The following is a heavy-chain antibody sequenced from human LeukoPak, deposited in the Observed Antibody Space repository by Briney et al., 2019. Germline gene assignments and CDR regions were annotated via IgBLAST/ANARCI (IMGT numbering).Heavy chain of an antibody. D-gene: IGHD2-15*01. CDR2: ISSSSYI. CDR3: AREDSEAFDI. J-gene: IGHJ3*02. V-gene: IGHV3-21*01. CDR1: EFTFSSYS. Sequence: GGSLRLSCAASEFTFSSYSMNWVRQAPGKGLEWVSSISSSSYIYYADSVNGRFTISRDNAKNSLYLQMNSLRAEDTAVYYCAREDSEAFDIWGQGTMVTVSS.